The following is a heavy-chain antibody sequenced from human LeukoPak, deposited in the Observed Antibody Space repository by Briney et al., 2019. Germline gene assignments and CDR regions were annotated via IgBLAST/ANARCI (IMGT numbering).Heavy chain of an antibody. CDR1: GFTFSSYA. V-gene: IGHV3-23*01. CDR2: ISGSGGST. CDR3: AKDQYYDILTGYSDFDY. J-gene: IGHJ4*02. D-gene: IGHD3-9*01. Sequence: PGGSLRLSCAASGFTFSSYAMSWVRQAPGKGLEWVSAISGSGGSTYYADSVKGRFTISRDNSKNTLYLQMNSLRAEDTAAYYCAKDQYYDILTGYSDFDYWGQGTLVTVSS.